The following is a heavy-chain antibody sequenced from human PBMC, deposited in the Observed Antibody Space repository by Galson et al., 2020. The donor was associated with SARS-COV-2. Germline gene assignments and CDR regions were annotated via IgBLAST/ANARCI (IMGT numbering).Heavy chain of an antibody. Sequence: SETLSLTCAVSGGSISSSTWWSWVRQPPGKGREWSGEIYHTGSTNYNPSLKSRVTISVDKSKNQFSLKLGSVTAADTAVYYCAREYLTQQWLFDYWGQGTLVTVSS. CDR2: IYHTGST. J-gene: IGHJ4*02. CDR1: GGSISSSTW. CDR3: AREYLTQQWLFDY. D-gene: IGHD5-18*01. V-gene: IGHV4-4*02.